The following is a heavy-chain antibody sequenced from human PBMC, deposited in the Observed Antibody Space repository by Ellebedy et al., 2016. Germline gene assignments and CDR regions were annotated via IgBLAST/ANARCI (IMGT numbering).Heavy chain of an antibody. Sequence: GESLKISXAASGFTFSSYAMSWVRQAPGKGLEWVSAISGSGGSTYYADSVKGRFTISRDNSKNTLYLQMNSLRAEDTAVYYCAKDAFDIVVVPAALYAKDAFDIWGQGTMVTVSS. J-gene: IGHJ3*02. CDR1: GFTFSSYA. V-gene: IGHV3-23*01. CDR2: ISGSGGST. D-gene: IGHD2-2*01. CDR3: AKDAFDIVVVPAALYAKDAFDI.